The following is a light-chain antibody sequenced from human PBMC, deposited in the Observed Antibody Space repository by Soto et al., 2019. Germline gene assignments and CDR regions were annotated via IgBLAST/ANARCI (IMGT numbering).Light chain of an antibody. Sequence: QSALTQPPSVSGSPGQSVTISCTGTSSDIGSYNRVSWYQQPPGKAPKLMIYEVSNRPSGAPNRFSGSKSGNTASLTISGLQAEDEADYYCSSYTTSSTVVFGGGTQLTVL. V-gene: IGLV2-18*02. CDR3: SSYTTSSTVV. CDR1: SSDIGSYNR. CDR2: EVS. J-gene: IGLJ2*01.